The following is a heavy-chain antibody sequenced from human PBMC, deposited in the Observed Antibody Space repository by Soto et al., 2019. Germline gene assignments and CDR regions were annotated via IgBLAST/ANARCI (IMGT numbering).Heavy chain of an antibody. CDR3: AKGVGSKDYYYTRGYYLYYDYAMDV. CDR2: LSGSGVST. D-gene: IGHD3-22*01. CDR1: GFTFSSYA. V-gene: IGHV3-23*01. J-gene: IGHJ6*02. Sequence: EVQLLESGGGLVQPGGSLRLSCAASGFTFSSYAMTWVRQAPGKGLEWVSALSGSGVSTYYADSVKGRFTISRDNSKNTLYLQMNSLRAEDTAVYYCAKGVGSKDYYYTRGYYLYYDYAMDVWGQGTTVTVSS.